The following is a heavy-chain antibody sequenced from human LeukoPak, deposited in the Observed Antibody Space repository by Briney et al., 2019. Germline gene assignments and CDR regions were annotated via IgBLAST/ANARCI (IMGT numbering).Heavy chain of an antibody. CDR3: ARDPIGPPYGSGSYYSTGYFDY. J-gene: IGHJ4*02. CDR1: GFTFSSYA. V-gene: IGHV3-30*01. D-gene: IGHD3-10*01. Sequence: GGSLRLPCAASGFTFSSYAMHWVRQAPGKGLEWVAVISYDGSNKYYADSVKGRFTISRDNSKNTLYLQMNSLRAEDTAVYYCARDPIGPPYGSGSYYSTGYFDYWGQGTLVTVSS. CDR2: ISYDGSNK.